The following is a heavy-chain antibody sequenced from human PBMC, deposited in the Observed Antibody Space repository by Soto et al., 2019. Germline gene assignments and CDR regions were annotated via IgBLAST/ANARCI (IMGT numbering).Heavy chain of an antibody. V-gene: IGHV1-2*04. Sequence: ASVKVSCKASGYTFTGYYMHWVRQAPGQGLEWMGWINPNSGGTNYAQKFQGWVTMTRDTSISTAYMELSRLRSDDTAVYYCARDGDGSSWYFDYWGQGTLVTVSS. J-gene: IGHJ4*02. CDR3: ARDGDGSSWYFDY. CDR1: GYTFTGYY. CDR2: INPNSGGT. D-gene: IGHD6-13*01.